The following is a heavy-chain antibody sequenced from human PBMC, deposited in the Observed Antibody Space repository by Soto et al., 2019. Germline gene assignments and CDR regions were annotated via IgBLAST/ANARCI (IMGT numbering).Heavy chain of an antibody. CDR1: GYSFSTYW. J-gene: IGHJ6*02. D-gene: IGHD2-2*01. CDR3: ARHKLYCSSTSCYSKEV. V-gene: IGHV5-51*01. Sequence: VESLKISCTGSGYSFSTYWIVWVRQMPGKGLEWMGTIYPDDSDTRYSPSFQGQVTISADRSITTAYLQWSSLKASDTAMYFCARHKLYCSSTSCYSKEVWVQGTTV. CDR2: IYPDDSDT.